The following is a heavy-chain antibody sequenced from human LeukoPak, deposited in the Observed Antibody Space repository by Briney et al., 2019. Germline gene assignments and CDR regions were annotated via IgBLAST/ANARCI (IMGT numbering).Heavy chain of an antibody. D-gene: IGHD6-19*01. CDR1: APTISSYC. V-gene: IGHV4-59*08. CDR3: ARWYSSGWAFDY. J-gene: IGHJ4*02. Sequence: SQSLSLTFTVAAPTISSYCSNSVRQPPGKGLEWIGYIHYSGSTNCNPSLKSRVTISVDTSKNQFSLKLSSVTAADTAVYYCARWYSSGWAFDYWGQGTLVTVSS. CDR2: IHYSGST.